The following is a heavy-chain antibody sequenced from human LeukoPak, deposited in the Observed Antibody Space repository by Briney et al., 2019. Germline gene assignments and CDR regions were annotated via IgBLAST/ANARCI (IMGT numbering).Heavy chain of an antibody. CDR2: IYCSGST. CDR1: GGSISSYY. D-gene: IGHD3-3*01. Sequence: SETLSLTCTVSGGSISSYYWSWIRQPPGKGLEWIGYIYCSGSTNYNPSLKSRFTISVDTSKNQFSLKLSSVTAADTAVYYCARGNCWSGYYPYFDYWGQGTLVTVSS. J-gene: IGHJ4*02. V-gene: IGHV4-59*01. CDR3: ARGNCWSGYYPYFDY.